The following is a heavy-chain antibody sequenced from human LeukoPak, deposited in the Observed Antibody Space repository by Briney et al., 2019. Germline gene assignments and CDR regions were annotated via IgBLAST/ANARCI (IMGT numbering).Heavy chain of an antibody. V-gene: IGHV1-24*01. CDR3: ATAVFGVVIIPNYFDY. Sequence: ASVKVSCKVSGYTLTELSMHRVRQAPGKGLEWMGGFDPEDGETIYAQKFQGRVTMTEDTSTDTAYMELSSLRSEDTAVYYCATAVFGVVIIPNYFDYWGQGTLVTVSS. J-gene: IGHJ4*02. CDR2: FDPEDGET. CDR1: GYTLTELS. D-gene: IGHD3-3*01.